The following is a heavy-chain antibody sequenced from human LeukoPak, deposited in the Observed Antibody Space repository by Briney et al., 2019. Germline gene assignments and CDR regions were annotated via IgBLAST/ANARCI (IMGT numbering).Heavy chain of an antibody. Sequence: GRSLRLSCAASGFTFSSYGMHWVRQAPGKGLEWVAVISYDGSNKYYADSVKGRFTISRDNSKNTLYLQMNSLRAEDTAVYYCAKDRGNKAIFGVVIIAYYFDYWGQGTLVTVSS. D-gene: IGHD3-3*01. CDR1: GFTFSSYG. V-gene: IGHV3-30*18. J-gene: IGHJ4*02. CDR2: ISYDGSNK. CDR3: AKDRGNKAIFGVVIIAYYFDY.